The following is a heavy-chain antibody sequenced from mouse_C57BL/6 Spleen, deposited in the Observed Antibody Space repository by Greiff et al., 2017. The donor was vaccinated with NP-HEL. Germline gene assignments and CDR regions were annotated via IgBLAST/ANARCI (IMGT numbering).Heavy chain of an antibody. CDR2: INPGSGGT. CDR3: ARSPYHDSWFAY. D-gene: IGHD2-13*01. Sequence: QVQLQQSGAELVRPGTSVKVSCKASGYAFTNYLIEWVKQRPGQGLEWIGVINPGSGGTNYNEKFKGKATLTADKSSSTAYMQLSSLTSEDSAVYFCARSPYHDSWFAYWGQGTLVTVSA. CDR1: GYAFTNYL. V-gene: IGHV1-54*01. J-gene: IGHJ3*01.